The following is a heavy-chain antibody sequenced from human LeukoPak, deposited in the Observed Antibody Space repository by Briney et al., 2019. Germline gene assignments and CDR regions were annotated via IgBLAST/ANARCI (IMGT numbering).Heavy chain of an antibody. V-gene: IGHV4-59*01. CDR2: ISYSGST. CDR3: ARGNPRIAAVGTIGLGY. Sequence: SETLSLTCTVSGGSISSDYWSWIRQPPGKGLEWIGYISYSGSTNYNPSLRSRVTISVDTSKNQFSLKLSSVTAADTAVYYCARGNPRIAAVGTIGLGYWGQGTLVTVSS. CDR1: GGSISSDY. J-gene: IGHJ4*02. D-gene: IGHD6-13*01.